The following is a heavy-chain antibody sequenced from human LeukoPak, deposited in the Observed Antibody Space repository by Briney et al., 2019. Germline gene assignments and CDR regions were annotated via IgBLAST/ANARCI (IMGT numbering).Heavy chain of an antibody. D-gene: IGHD3-3*01. V-gene: IGHV3-21*01. J-gene: IGHJ4*02. Sequence: GGSLRLSCAASGFTFSSYSMNWVRQAPGKGLEWVSSISSSSSYIYYADSVKGRFTISRDNAKNSLYLQMNSLRAEDTAVYYCARGAFWSGYFDYWGQGTLVTVSS. CDR2: ISSSSSYI. CDR3: ARGAFWSGYFDY. CDR1: GFTFSSYS.